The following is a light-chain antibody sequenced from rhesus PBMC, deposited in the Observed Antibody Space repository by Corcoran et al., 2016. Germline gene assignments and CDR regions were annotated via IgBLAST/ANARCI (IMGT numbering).Light chain of an antibody. V-gene: IGKV2-64*01. CDR1: QSLVHSDGNTY. Sequence: DVVMIQSPLSLPITPGQPASISCRSSQSLVHSDGNTYLSWYRQKPDQPPRLLIYMVSNRYSGVPDRFSGSGAGTDFTLKISSVEAEDVGVYYCGQGTHWPPFTFGPGTKLDIK. CDR3: GQGTHWPPFT. J-gene: IGKJ3*01. CDR2: MVS.